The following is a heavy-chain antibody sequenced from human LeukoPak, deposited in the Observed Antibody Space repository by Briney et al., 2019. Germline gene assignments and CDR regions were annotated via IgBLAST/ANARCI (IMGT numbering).Heavy chain of an antibody. J-gene: IGHJ3*02. Sequence: ASVKVSCKASGYTFTNYGISWVRQAPGQGLEWMGIINPSGGSTSYAQKFQGRVTMTRDTSTSTVYMELSSLRSEDTAVYYCARDRSLTTVTTPDRAFDIWGQGTMVTVSS. D-gene: IGHD4-17*01. CDR1: GYTFTNYG. V-gene: IGHV1-46*03. CDR3: ARDRSLTTVTTPDRAFDI. CDR2: INPSGGST.